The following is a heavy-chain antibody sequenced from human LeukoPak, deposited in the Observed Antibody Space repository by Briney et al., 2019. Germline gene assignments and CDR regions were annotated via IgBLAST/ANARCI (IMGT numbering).Heavy chain of an antibody. CDR1: GYTFINYD. D-gene: IGHD3-16*01. CDR2: LNPNSGNR. CDR3: ARGNMIRFGGVS. J-gene: IGHJ5*02. V-gene: IGHV1-8*01. Sequence: ASVKVSCKASGYTFINYDINWVRQAPGQGLEWIGWLNPNSGNRGFARKFQDRVTLTRDTSIGTAYMDLYSLTSEDTAVHYCARGNMIRFGGVSWGQGSLVTVSS.